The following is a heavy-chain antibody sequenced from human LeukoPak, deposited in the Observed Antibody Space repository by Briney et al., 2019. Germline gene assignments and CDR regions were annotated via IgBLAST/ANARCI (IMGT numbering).Heavy chain of an antibody. Sequence: GGSLRLSCAASGFTFSNYWMDWVRQAPGKGLEWVAHISQDGGEQYYADSVKGRFTISRDNTKNSLFLHAHSLRAEDTAVYYCARDSYRALEYWGQGALVPVTA. V-gene: IGHV3-7*01. J-gene: IGHJ4*02. D-gene: IGHD1-14*01. CDR1: GFTFSNYW. CDR2: ISQDGGEQ. CDR3: ARDSYRALEY.